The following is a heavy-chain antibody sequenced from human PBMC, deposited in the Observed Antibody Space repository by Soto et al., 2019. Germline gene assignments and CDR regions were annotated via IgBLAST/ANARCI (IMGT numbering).Heavy chain of an antibody. Sequence: GGSLRLSCAASGFTFDDYGMSWVRQAPGKGLEWVSGINWNGGSTGYADSVKGRFTISRDNAKNSLYLQMNSLRAEDTALYHCARGPWNWNIYYMDVWGKGTTVTVSS. CDR1: GFTFDDYG. V-gene: IGHV3-20*01. D-gene: IGHD1-1*01. CDR3: ARGPWNWNIYYMDV. CDR2: INWNGGST. J-gene: IGHJ6*03.